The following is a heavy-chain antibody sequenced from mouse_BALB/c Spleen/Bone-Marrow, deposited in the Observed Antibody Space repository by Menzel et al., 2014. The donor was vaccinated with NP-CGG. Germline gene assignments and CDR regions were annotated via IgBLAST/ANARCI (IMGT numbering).Heavy chain of an antibody. V-gene: IGHV1-80*01. J-gene: IGHJ2*01. CDR2: IYPGDGDT. D-gene: IGHD3-3*01. CDR3: ARRGPGFDY. CDR1: GYAFSSYW. Sequence: QVTLKESGAELVRPGSSVKISCRASGYAFSSYWMNWVKQRPGQGLEWIGQIYPGDGDTNYNGKFKGKATLTADKSSSTAYMQLSSLTSEDSAVYFCARRGPGFDYWGQGTTLTVSS.